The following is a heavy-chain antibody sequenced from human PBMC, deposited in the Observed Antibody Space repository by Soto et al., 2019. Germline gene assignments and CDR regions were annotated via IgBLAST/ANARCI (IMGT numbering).Heavy chain of an antibody. J-gene: IGHJ5*02. CDR3: ASGPQASSGYYYWFDP. CDR1: GGSFSGYY. D-gene: IGHD3-22*01. Sequence: PSETLSLTCAVYGGSFSGYYWSWIRQPPGKGLEWIGEINHSGSTNYNPSLKSRVTIPVDTSKNQFSLKLSSVTAADTAVYYCASGPQASSGYYYWFDPWGQGTLVTVSS. CDR2: INHSGST. V-gene: IGHV4-34*01.